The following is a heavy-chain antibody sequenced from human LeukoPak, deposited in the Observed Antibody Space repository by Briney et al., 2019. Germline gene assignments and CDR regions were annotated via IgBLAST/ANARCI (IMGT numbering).Heavy chain of an antibody. CDR3: ARHLVYGSGTQPYFDY. Sequence: SETLCLTCTVSGGSISSYYWSWIRQPPGKGLEWIAYIYYSGSTNYNPSLKSRVTISVDTSKNQFSLKLYSVTAADTAVYYCARHLVYGSGTQPYFDYWGQGTLVTASS. J-gene: IGHJ4*02. CDR2: IYYSGST. V-gene: IGHV4-59*08. D-gene: IGHD3-10*01. CDR1: GGSISSYY.